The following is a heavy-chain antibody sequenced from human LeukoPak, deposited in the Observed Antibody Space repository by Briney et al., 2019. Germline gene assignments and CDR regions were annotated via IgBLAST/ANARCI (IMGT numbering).Heavy chain of an antibody. D-gene: IGHD3-22*01. CDR3: AREPGFDSSGYLNWFDP. CDR1: GGSISSSHW. V-gene: IGHV4-4*02. Sequence: SETLSLTCAVSGGSISSSHWWSWVRQPPGKGLEWIGEIYHSGSTNYNPSLKSRVTISVDKSKNQFSLKLSSVTAADTAVYYCAREPGFDSSGYLNWFDPWGQGTLVTVSS. J-gene: IGHJ5*02. CDR2: IYHSGST.